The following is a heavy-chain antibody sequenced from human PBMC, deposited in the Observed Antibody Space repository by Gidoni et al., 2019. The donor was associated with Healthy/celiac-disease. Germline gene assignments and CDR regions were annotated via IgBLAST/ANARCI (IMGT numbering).Heavy chain of an antibody. CDR1: GFPVSSYA. J-gene: IGHJ4*02. V-gene: IGHV3-23*01. CDR3: AKDGSSGSGSYVDFDY. CDR2: ISGSGGST. D-gene: IGHD3-10*01. Sequence: EVQLLESGGGLVQPGGSLRLSCAASGFPVSSYAMSWVRQAPGKGLEWVSAISGSGGSTYYADAVKGRFTISRDNSKNTLYLQMNSLRAEDTAVYYCAKDGSSGSGSYVDFDYWGQGTLVTVSS.